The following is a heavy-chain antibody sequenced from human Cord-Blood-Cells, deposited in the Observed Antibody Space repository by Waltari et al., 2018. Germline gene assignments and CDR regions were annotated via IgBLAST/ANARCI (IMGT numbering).Heavy chain of an antibody. V-gene: IGHV4-34*01. J-gene: IGHJ5*02. D-gene: IGHD6-6*01. CDR2: INHSGST. CDR1: GGSFGGYS. Sequence: QVQLQQWGAGLLKPSATLSLTCAVYGGSFGGYSWSWTRQPPGKGLEWIGEINHSGSTNYNPSLKSRVTISVDTSKNQFSLKLSSVTAADTAVYYCAREGESIAAPNWFDPWGQGTLVTVSS. CDR3: AREGESIAAPNWFDP.